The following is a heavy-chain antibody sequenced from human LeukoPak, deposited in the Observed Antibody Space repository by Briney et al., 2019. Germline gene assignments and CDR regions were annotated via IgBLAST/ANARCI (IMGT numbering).Heavy chain of an antibody. Sequence: HPGGSLRLSCAASGFTFSSYAVSWVRQVPGKGLEWVSAISGSGGSTYYADSVKGRFTISRDNSKNTLYLQMNSLRAEDTAVYYCAGGSYMARAFDIWGQGTMVTVSS. V-gene: IGHV3-23*01. CDR3: AGGSYMARAFDI. CDR2: ISGSGGST. CDR1: GFTFSSYA. J-gene: IGHJ3*02. D-gene: IGHD1-26*01.